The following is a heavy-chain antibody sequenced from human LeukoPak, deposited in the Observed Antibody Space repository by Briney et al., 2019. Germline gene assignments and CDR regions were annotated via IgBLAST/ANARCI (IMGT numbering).Heavy chain of an antibody. CDR2: ISAYTGDT. CDR1: GYPFRNYA. CDR3: ARDHTPWFGELYFDP. D-gene: IGHD3-10*01. V-gene: IGHV1-18*01. J-gene: IGHJ5*02. Sequence: GASVKVSCKASGYPFRNYAFNWVRQAPGQGLEWMGWISAYTGDTKYAQKFQGRVTMTTDTSTNTAFMELRSLRSDDTAVFYCARDHTPWFGELYFDPWGQGTLVTVSS.